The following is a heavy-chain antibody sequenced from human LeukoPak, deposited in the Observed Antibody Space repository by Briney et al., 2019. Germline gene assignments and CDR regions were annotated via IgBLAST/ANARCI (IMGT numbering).Heavy chain of an antibody. V-gene: IGHV3-64*01. D-gene: IGHD2-15*01. CDR3: ASDCSGGSCYSD. Sequence: GGSLRLSCAACGVTFSSYAMHWVRQAPGKGLEYVSALSSNGGSTYYANSVKGRFTISRDNSKNTLYLQMGSLRAEDMAVYYCASDCSGGSCYSDWGQGTLVTVSS. J-gene: IGHJ4*02. CDR1: GVTFSSYA. CDR2: LSSNGGST.